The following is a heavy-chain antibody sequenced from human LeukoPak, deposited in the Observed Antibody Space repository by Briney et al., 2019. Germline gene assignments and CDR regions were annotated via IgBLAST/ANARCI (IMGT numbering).Heavy chain of an antibody. V-gene: IGHV3-23*01. CDR3: AKRVQYDDSRYCIFDY. CDR1: GFTFSNYA. Sequence: PGGSLRLSCAASGFTFSNYAMNWVRQAPGKGLEWVSTIDANAVGTYYADSVKGRFTISRDNSKNTLYLQMSSLRAEDTAVYYCAKRVQYDDSRYCIFDYWGQGTLVTVSS. CDR2: IDANAVGT. J-gene: IGHJ4*02. D-gene: IGHD3-22*01.